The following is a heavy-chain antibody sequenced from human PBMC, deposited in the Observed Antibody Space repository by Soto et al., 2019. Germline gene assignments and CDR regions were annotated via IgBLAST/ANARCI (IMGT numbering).Heavy chain of an antibody. J-gene: IGHJ4*02. CDR2: IYDSESA. Sequence: QVQLQESGPGLVKASQTLSLICSVSGESISSGGYYWSWIRHHPGKGLEWIGYIYDSESAYYNPSLKSRVTLSIDTSKNHCATQRSSVTAACPSVCYWARASSSSSAADYWGQGTLITVSS. V-gene: IGHV4-31*03. CDR1: GESISSGGYY. CDR3: ARASSSSSAADY. D-gene: IGHD6-6*01.